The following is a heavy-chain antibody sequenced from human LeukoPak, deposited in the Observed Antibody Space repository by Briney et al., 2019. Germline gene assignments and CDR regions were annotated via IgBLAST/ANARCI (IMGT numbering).Heavy chain of an antibody. V-gene: IGHV3-7*04. D-gene: IGHD1-1*01. Sequence: PGGSLRLSCAASRFTFSNYWMSWVRQAPGQGLEWVANIKQDGSEKNYVGSVKGRFTISRDNAKNSLYLQMNSLRVEDTAVYYCAREERESGGWDVWGQGTTVTVSS. CDR2: IKQDGSEK. CDR1: RFTFSNYW. CDR3: AREERESGGWDV. J-gene: IGHJ6*02.